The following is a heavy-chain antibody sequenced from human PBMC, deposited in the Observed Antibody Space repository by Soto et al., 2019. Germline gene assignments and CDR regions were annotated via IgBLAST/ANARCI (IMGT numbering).Heavy chain of an antibody. CDR1: GYTFTSYA. D-gene: IGHD2-15*01. CDR3: ARVVVAATPWGAFDI. J-gene: IGHJ3*02. Sequence: QVQLVQSGAEVKKPGASVKVSCKASGYTFTSYAMHWVRQAAGQRHEWMGWINAGNGNTKYSQKFQGRVTITRDTSASTAYMELSSLRSEDTAVYYCARVVVAATPWGAFDIWGQGTMVTVSS. CDR2: INAGNGNT. V-gene: IGHV1-3*01.